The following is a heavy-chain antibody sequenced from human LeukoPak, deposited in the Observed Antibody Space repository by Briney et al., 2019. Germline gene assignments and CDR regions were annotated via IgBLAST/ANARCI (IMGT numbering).Heavy chain of an antibody. V-gene: IGHV1-3*01. Sequence: GASVKVSCKASGYTFTSYAMHWVRQAPGQRLEWMGWINAGNGNTKYSQKFQGRVTITRDTSASTAYMELSSMRSEDTAVYYCARLGELLPIDYWGQGTLVTVSS. CDR1: GYTFTSYA. D-gene: IGHD3-10*01. CDR3: ARLGELLPIDY. CDR2: INAGNGNT. J-gene: IGHJ4*02.